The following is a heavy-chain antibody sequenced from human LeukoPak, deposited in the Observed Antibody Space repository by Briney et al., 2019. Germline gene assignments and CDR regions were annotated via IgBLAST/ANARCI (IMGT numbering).Heavy chain of an antibody. CDR2: IYYSGST. J-gene: IGHJ5*02. D-gene: IGHD6-19*01. CDR3: ASHERIAVAA. V-gene: IGHV4-39*07. Sequence: SETLSLTCTVSGGSISSSSYYWGWIRQPPGKGLEWIGSIYYSGSTYYNPSLKSRVTMSVDTSKNQFSLKLSSVTAADTAVYYCASHERIAVAAWGQGTLVTVSS. CDR1: GGSISSSSYY.